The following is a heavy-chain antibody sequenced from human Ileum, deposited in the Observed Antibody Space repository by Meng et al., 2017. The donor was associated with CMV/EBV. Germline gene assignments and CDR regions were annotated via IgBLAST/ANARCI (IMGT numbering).Heavy chain of an antibody. CDR1: GASLNDYY. CDR3: ARDRFDP. V-gene: IGHV4-4*07. CDR2: IFATGTT. J-gene: IGHJ5*02. Sequence: QVLRRESCLGRVKPSETLSLTCTVSGASLNDYYGSWIRQPAGKGLEWIGRIFATGTTNYNPSLKSRVTMSVDTSKNQFSLKLTSVTAADTAVYFCARDRFDPWGQGALVTVSS.